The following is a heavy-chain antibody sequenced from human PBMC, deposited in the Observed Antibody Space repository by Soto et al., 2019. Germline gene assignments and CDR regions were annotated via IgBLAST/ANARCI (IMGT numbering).Heavy chain of an antibody. CDR2: IWNDGSNK. Sequence: QVQLVESGGGVVQPGRSLRLSCAASGFTFSSYGMHWVRQAPGKGLERVAVIWNDGSNKYYADSVKGRFTISRDNSKNTLYLQMNSLRAEDTAVYYCARTKSSGFYFDYWGQGTLVTVSS. V-gene: IGHV3-33*01. CDR3: ARTKSSGFYFDY. D-gene: IGHD6-19*01. CDR1: GFTFSSYG. J-gene: IGHJ4*01.